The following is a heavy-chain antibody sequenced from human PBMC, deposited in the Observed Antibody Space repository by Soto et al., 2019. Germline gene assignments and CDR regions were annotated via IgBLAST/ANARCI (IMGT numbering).Heavy chain of an antibody. D-gene: IGHD3-22*01. J-gene: IGHJ6*02. CDR3: ATPYYLPHYYYGMDV. CDR2: IWYDGSNK. CDR1: GFTLSSYG. V-gene: IGHV3-33*01. Sequence: GGSLRLSCAASGFTLSSYGMHWVRQAPGKGLEWVAVIWYDGSNKYYADSVKGRFTISRDNSKNTLYLQMNSLRAEDTAVYYCATPYYLPHYYYGMDVWGQGTTVTVSS.